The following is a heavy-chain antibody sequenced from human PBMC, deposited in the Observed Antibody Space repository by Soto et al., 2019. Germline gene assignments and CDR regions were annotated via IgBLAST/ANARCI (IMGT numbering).Heavy chain of an antibody. CDR1: GGSISSSSYY. D-gene: IGHD6-19*01. CDR3: ANLGSGWYNGMDV. Sequence: PSETLSLTCTVSGGSISSSSYYWGWIRQPPGKGLEWIGSIYYSGSTYYNPSLKSRVTISVDTSKNQFSLKLSSVTAADTAVYYCANLGSGWYNGMDVWGQGTTVTVSS. V-gene: IGHV4-39*01. J-gene: IGHJ6*02. CDR2: IYYSGST.